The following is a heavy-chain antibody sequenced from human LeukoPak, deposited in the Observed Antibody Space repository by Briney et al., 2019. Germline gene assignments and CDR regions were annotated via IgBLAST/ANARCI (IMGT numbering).Heavy chain of an antibody. CDR1: GYTFTGYY. CDR3: ARDRGGGDSSGYSYFQH. CDR2: INPSGGST. V-gene: IGHV1-46*01. J-gene: IGHJ1*01. Sequence: ASVKVSCKASGYTFTGYYMHWVRQAPGQGLEWMGIINPSGGSTSYAQKFQGRVTMTRDTSTSTVYMELSSLRSEDTAVYYCARDRGGGDSSGYSYFQHWGQGTLVTVSS. D-gene: IGHD3-22*01.